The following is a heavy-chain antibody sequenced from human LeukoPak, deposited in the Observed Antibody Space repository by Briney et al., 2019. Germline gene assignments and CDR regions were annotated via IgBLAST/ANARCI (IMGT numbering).Heavy chain of an antibody. Sequence: GGSLRLSCAASGFTFSTYWMHWVRQAPGTGLVWVSLINSDGSSTNYADSVKGRFTISRDNAKNTLYLQMNSLRAEDTAVYYCATDVPAVTIFGYWGQGTLATVSS. D-gene: IGHD2-2*01. J-gene: IGHJ4*02. CDR1: GFTFSTYW. CDR3: ATDVPAVTIFGY. CDR2: INSDGSST. V-gene: IGHV3-74*01.